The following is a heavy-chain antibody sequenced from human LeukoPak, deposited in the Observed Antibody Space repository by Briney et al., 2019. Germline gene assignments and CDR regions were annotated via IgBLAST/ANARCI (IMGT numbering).Heavy chain of an antibody. D-gene: IGHD2-2*01. CDR3: ARGRSHQLLWGGWYYYGMDV. J-gene: IGHJ6*02. Sequence: ASVKVSCKASGYTFTSYDINWVRQATGLGLEWMGWMNPNSGNTGYAQKFQGRVTMTRNTSISTAYMELSSLRSEDTAVYYCARGRSHQLLWGGWYYYGMDVWGQGTTVTVSS. V-gene: IGHV1-8*01. CDR2: MNPNSGNT. CDR1: GYTFTSYD.